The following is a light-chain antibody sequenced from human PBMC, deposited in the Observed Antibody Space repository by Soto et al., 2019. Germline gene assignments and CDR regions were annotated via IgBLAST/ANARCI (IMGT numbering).Light chain of an antibody. CDR3: QQRHMWPIT. CDR1: QSIRGL. CDR2: DAY. J-gene: IGKJ5*01. Sequence: EVVLTQSPVTLSLSPGERATLSCRASQSIRGLLAWYQQKPGQAPRLLIYDAYNRVTGIPPRFSGSGSGTDFTLTISSLEPEDSAVYYCQQRHMWPITFGQGTRLEIK. V-gene: IGKV3-11*01.